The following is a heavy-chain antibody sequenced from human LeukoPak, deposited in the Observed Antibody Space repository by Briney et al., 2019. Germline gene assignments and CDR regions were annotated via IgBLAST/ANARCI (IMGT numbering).Heavy chain of an antibody. V-gene: IGHV4-30-4*01. Sequence: SETLSLTCAVSGGSISSSNWWSWIRQSPGKGLEWIGFIYYSGSTYYNPSLESRVSISVDTSKNQFSLKLTSVTAADTAVYYCANQKDSSSFVDYWGQGTLVTVSS. CDR1: GGSISSSNW. J-gene: IGHJ4*02. D-gene: IGHD6-6*01. CDR3: ANQKDSSSFVDY. CDR2: IYYSGST.